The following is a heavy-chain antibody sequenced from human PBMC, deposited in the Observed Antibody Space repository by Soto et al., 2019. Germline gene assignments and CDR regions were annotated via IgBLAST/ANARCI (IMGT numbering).Heavy chain of an antibody. CDR3: ATESGSTYGYFDH. Sequence: SETLSLTCTVSGGSVTSDEDYWTWIRQSPGKGLEWIGYISNSGSTGYNPSLKTRLSMSVDRSKNQFTLRLTSVTAADTAVYFCATESGSTYGYFDHWGQGTLVTVSS. D-gene: IGHD5-18*01. V-gene: IGHV4-30-4*01. CDR2: ISNSGST. CDR1: GGSVTSDEDY. J-gene: IGHJ4*02.